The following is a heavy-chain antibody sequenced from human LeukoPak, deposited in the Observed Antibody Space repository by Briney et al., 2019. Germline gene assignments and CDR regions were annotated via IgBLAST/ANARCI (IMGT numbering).Heavy chain of an antibody. CDR3: AKLDGGSPMINY. D-gene: IGHD3-22*01. V-gene: IGHV3-53*01. CDR2: IYSGGST. Sequence: GGSLRLSCAASGFTVSSNYMSWVRQAPGKGLEWVSIIYSGGSTYYADSVKGRFTISRDNSKNTLYLQMNSLRAEDTAVYYCAKLDGGSPMINYWGQGTLVTVSS. CDR1: GFTVSSNY. J-gene: IGHJ4*02.